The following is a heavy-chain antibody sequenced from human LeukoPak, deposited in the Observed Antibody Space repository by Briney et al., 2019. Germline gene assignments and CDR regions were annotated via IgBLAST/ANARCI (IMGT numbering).Heavy chain of an antibody. J-gene: IGHJ4*02. D-gene: IGHD3-22*01. V-gene: IGHV4-39*07. CDR1: GGSIRSSNYY. CDR2: IYYSGSN. CDR3: AREGRDSYDSSGYSPDY. Sequence: SETLSLTCTVSGGSIRSSNYYWGWVRQPPGQGLEWIGTIYYSGSNYYNPFLKSRVTISVDTSKSQCSLKLTSMTASDTAVYYCAREGRDSYDSSGYSPDYWGQGAPVTVSS.